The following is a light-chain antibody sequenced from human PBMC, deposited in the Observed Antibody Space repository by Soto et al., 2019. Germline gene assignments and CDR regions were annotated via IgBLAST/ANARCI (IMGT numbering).Light chain of an antibody. J-gene: IGKJ1*01. V-gene: IGKV1-39*01. CDR3: QQSYAIPPT. Sequence: DIQMTQSPSSLSASVGDTVTITCRASQTITKYVNWYHQKPGKAPKLLIYNAYSLESGVPSRFSGSGSGTDFTLTISSLQPEDFATYFCQQSYAIPPTFGQGTKVEIK. CDR2: NAY. CDR1: QTITKY.